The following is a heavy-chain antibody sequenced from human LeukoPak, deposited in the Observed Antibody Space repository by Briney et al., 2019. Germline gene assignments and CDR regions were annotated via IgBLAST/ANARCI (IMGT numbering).Heavy chain of an antibody. CDR1: GFTFSTYA. CDR3: AKDARVGSGNQRRAYYYYYMDV. CDR2: ISWNSGSI. J-gene: IGHJ6*03. D-gene: IGHD3-10*01. Sequence: GGSLRLSCAASGFTFSTYAMSWVRQAPGKGLEWVSGISWNSGSIGYADSVKGRFTISRDNAKNSLYLQMNSLRAEDTALYYCAKDARVGSGNQRRAYYYYYMDVWGKGTTVTISS. V-gene: IGHV3-9*01.